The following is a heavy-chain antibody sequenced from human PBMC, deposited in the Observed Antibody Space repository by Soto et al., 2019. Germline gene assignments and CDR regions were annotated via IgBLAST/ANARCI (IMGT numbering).Heavy chain of an antibody. CDR3: ARWHSGWYWIDS. Sequence: ASVKVSCKASGYTFIGYSMHWVRQAPGQGPEWMGWINVNSGGTKYAQRFQGRVTMTRDTSISTAYMELSRLRSDDTAVYYCARWHSGWYWIDSWGQGTLLTVSS. J-gene: IGHJ5*01. CDR1: GYTFIGYS. D-gene: IGHD6-19*01. CDR2: INVNSGGT. V-gene: IGHV1-2*02.